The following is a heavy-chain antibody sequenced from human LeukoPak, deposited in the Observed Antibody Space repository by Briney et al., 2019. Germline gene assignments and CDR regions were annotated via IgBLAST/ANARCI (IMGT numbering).Heavy chain of an antibody. CDR1: GFTFSSYA. V-gene: IGHV3-30-3*01. CDR2: ISYDGSNK. CDR3: ARESRQWLVLGGVDY. Sequence: GRSLRLSCAASGFTFSSYAMHWVRQAPGKGLEWVAVISYDGSNKYYAGSVKGRFTISRDNAKNSLYLQMNSLRAEDTAVYYCARESRQWLVLGGVDYWGQGTLVTVSS. D-gene: IGHD6-19*01. J-gene: IGHJ4*02.